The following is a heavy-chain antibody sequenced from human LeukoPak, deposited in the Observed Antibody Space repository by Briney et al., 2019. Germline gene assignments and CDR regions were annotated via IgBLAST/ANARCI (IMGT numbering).Heavy chain of an antibody. Sequence: GESLKISYKGSGYSFTSYWIGWVRQMPGKGLEWMGIIYPGDSDTRYSPSFQGQVTISADKSISTAYLQWSSLKASDTAMYYCATYYDSSGYYYHFDYWGQGTLVTVSS. CDR2: IYPGDSDT. CDR1: GYSFTSYW. CDR3: ATYYDSSGYYYHFDY. J-gene: IGHJ4*02. D-gene: IGHD3-22*01. V-gene: IGHV5-51*01.